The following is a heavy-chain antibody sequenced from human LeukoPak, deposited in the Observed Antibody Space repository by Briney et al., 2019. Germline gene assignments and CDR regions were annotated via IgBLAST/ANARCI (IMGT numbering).Heavy chain of an antibody. CDR3: ASGGSGGSYELGVYAFDI. V-gene: IGHV1-2*06. Sequence: GASVKVSCKASGGTFTGYYMHWVRQAPGQGLEWMGRINPNSGGTNYAQKFQGRVTMTRDTSISTAYMELSRLRSDDTAVYYCASGGSGGSYELGVYAFDIWGQGTMVTVSS. CDR2: INPNSGGT. J-gene: IGHJ3*02. CDR1: GGTFTGYY. D-gene: IGHD1-26*01.